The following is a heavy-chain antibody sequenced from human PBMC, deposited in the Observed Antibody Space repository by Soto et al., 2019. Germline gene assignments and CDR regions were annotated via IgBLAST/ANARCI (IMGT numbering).Heavy chain of an antibody. CDR3: ARGPLREALKAPDI. J-gene: IGHJ3*02. D-gene: IGHD6-6*01. V-gene: IGHV3-23*01. CDR2: IIGSDGST. Sequence: PGGSLRLSCVASGFSVTNYALNWVRQAPGKGLEWVSGIIGSDGSTYYADSVKGRFTISRDNSKNTLYLQMNSLRAEDTAVYFCARGPLREALKAPDIGGQGTMVTVSS. CDR1: GFSVTNYA.